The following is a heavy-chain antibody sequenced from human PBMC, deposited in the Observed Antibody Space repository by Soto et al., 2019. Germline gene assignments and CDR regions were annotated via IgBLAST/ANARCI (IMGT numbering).Heavy chain of an antibody. V-gene: IGHV3-23*01. Sequence: SRILQNPGKGLEWVSAISGSGGSTYYADSVKGRFTISRDNSKNTLYLQMNSLRAEDTAVYYCAKERGEYPNWFDPWGQGTLVPVTS. J-gene: IGHJ5*02. D-gene: IGHD3-10*01. CDR2: ISGSGGST. CDR3: AKERGEYPNWFDP.